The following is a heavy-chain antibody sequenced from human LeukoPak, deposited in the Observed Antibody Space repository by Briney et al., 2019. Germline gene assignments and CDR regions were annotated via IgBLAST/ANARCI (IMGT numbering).Heavy chain of an antibody. Sequence: SETLSLTCTVSGGSIASSSYYWGWLRQPPGKGLEWIGSIYHSGSTYYNPFLKSRVTISVDTSKNQFSLKLSSVTAADTAVYYCARRARACGGDCYLFDYWGQGTLVTVSS. V-gene: IGHV4-39*07. CDR3: ARRARACGGDCYLFDY. D-gene: IGHD2-21*02. J-gene: IGHJ4*02. CDR1: GGSIASSSYY. CDR2: IYHSGST.